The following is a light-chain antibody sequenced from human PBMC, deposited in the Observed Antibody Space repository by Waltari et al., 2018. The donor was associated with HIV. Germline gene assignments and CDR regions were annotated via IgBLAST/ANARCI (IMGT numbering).Light chain of an antibody. CDR3: ASNRLDYTLI. V-gene: IGLV2-14*03. CDR2: DIN. Sequence: QSTLTQPASVSGFLGQSINISCTGISTDSRFYQYVSWYQQPPGKIPRLIIFDINNRPSGVSDHFSGSRSGNSASLTFSGLQSGDEAHYYCASNRLDYTLIFGGGTKLTVL. J-gene: IGLJ2*01. CDR1: STDSRFYQY.